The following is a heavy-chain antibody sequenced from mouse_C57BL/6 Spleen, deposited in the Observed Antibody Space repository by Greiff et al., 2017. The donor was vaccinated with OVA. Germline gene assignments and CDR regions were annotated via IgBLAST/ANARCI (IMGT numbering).Heavy chain of an antibody. Sequence: EVMLVESEGGLVQPGSSMKLSCTASGFTFSDYYMAWVRQVPEKGLEWVANINYDGSSTYYLDSLKGRFIISRDNAKNILYLQMSSLKSEDTATYYCARARYYDYEGTIWYFDVWGTGTTVTVSS. J-gene: IGHJ1*03. V-gene: IGHV5-16*01. CDR1: GFTFSDYY. CDR3: ARARYYDYEGTIWYFDV. CDR2: INYDGSST. D-gene: IGHD2-4*01.